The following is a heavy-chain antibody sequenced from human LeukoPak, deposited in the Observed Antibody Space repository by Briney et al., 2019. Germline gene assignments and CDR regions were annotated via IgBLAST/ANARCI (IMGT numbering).Heavy chain of an antibody. CDR2: INWNGGST. CDR1: GFTFDDYG. V-gene: IGHV3-20*04. D-gene: IGHD3-22*01. Sequence: PGGSLRLSCAASGFTFDDYGMSCVRQAPGKGLEWVSGINWNGGSTGYADSVKGRFTISRDNAKNSLYLQMNSLRAEDTALYYCARYYYDSSGYLYYFDYWGQGTLVTVSS. J-gene: IGHJ4*02. CDR3: ARYYYDSSGYLYYFDY.